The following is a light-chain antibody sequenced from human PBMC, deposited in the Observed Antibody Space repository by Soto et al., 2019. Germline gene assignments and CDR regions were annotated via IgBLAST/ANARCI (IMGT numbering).Light chain of an antibody. CDR3: ATWDGSLPGEV. J-gene: IGLJ2*01. CDR1: SSNNGNNY. V-gene: IGLV1-51*01. Sequence: QSVLTQSPSVSAAPGQKVTISCSGSSSNNGNNYVSWYQQLPGTAPKLLIYDNNKRPSGIPDRFSGSKSGTSGTLYITGLQTGDEADYYCATWDGSLPGEVFGGGTKVTVL. CDR2: DNN.